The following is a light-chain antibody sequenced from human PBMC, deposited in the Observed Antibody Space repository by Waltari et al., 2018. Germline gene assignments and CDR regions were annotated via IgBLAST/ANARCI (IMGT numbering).Light chain of an antibody. V-gene: IGKV1D-12*01. CDR2: DAS. Sequence: DIQLTQSPTSVSASVGDTLTITCRASQGINTWLAWYQQKPGKAPKLLIYDASTLQTGVPSRFSGSGSWTEFTLTISSLQPEDFATYYCQQANSFPRTFGGGTRVDIK. J-gene: IGKJ4*01. CDR3: QQANSFPRT. CDR1: QGINTW.